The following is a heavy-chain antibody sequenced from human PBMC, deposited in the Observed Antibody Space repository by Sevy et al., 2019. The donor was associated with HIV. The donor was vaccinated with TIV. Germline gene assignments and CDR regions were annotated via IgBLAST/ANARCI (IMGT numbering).Heavy chain of an antibody. CDR3: TRGAGVNILSPWDY. CDR1: GFMYGDYA. J-gene: IGHJ4*02. Sequence: GGSMRLSCTGSGFMYGDYAINWVRQAPGKGLEWLGFIRRKAYGGTTQYAASVKGRFTISRDDSKSMAYLQMNSLKTEDTVVYYCTRGAGVNILSPWDYWGQGTLVTVSS. D-gene: IGHD3-3*02. V-gene: IGHV3-49*04. CDR2: IRRKAYGGTT.